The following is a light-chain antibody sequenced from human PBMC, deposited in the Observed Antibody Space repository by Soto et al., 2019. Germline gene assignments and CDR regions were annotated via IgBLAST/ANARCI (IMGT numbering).Light chain of an antibody. J-gene: IGLJ2*01. Sequence: QSALTQPASVSGSPGQSITISCTGTSSDVGSYNLVSWYQQHPGKAPKLMIYEVSKRPSGVSNCFSGSKSGNTASLTISGLQDEDAADYYCCSYAGSVVFGGGTKLTVL. CDR2: EVS. V-gene: IGLV2-23*02. CDR3: CSYAGSVV. CDR1: SSDVGSYNL.